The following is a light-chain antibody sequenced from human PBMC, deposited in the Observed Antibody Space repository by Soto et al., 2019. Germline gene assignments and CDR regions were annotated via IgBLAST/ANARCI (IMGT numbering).Light chain of an antibody. CDR2: QTS. V-gene: IGKV3-11*01. Sequence: IVLTQSPATLSSFASDTVTLSCRASQYINTRLAWYQHRPGQAPRLLIYQTSIRAAGIPARFSGSGSGTDFTLTISDVQPEDFALYYCHQRQSWPRTFGQGTKVDI. J-gene: IGKJ1*01. CDR1: QYINTR. CDR3: HQRQSWPRT.